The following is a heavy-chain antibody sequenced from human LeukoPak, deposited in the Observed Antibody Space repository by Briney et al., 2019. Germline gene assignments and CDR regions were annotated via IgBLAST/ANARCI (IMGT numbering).Heavy chain of an antibody. CDR3: ARESELGRDGYNLGY. CDR1: GFTFSSSA. D-gene: IGHD5-24*01. Sequence: GGSLRLSCVASGFTFSSSAMSWVRQAPGKGLEWVAVIWYDGSNKYYADSVKGRFTISRDNSKNTLYLQMNSLRAEDTAVYYCARESELGRDGYNLGYWGQGTLVTVSS. V-gene: IGHV3-33*08. CDR2: IWYDGSNK. J-gene: IGHJ4*02.